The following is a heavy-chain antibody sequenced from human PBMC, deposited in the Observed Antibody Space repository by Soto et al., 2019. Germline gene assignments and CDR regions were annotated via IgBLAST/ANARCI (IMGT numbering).Heavy chain of an antibody. CDR3: ARVIKFAVWYYDL. D-gene: IGHD3-22*01. CDR2: IGTSGSPI. CDR1: GFTFSDHY. V-gene: IGHV3-11*01. J-gene: IGHJ2*01. Sequence: QVQLVESGGGLAKPGGSLRLSCAASGFTFSDHYMSWIRQAPGKGLGWVSYIGTSGSPIYYAESVKGRFTISRDNAKNALYLYMSSLSAEDTAVYYFARVIKFAVWYYDLWGRGTLVTVSS.